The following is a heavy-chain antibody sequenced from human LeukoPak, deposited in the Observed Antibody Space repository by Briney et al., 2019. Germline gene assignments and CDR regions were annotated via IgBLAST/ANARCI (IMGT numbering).Heavy chain of an antibody. D-gene: IGHD2-2*01. CDR3: ARGPYCSSTSCFGMDV. J-gene: IGHJ6*02. Sequence: SQTLSLTCTVSGGSISSGGSYWSWIRQHPGKGLEWIGYIYYSGSTYYNPSLESRVTVSVDTSKNQFSLKLSSVTAADTAVYYCARGPYCSSTSCFGMDVWGQGTTVTVSS. CDR1: GGSISSGGSY. V-gene: IGHV4-31*03. CDR2: IYYSGST.